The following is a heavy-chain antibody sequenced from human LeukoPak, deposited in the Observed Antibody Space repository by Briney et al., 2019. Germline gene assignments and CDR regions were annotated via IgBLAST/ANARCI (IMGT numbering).Heavy chain of an antibody. CDR2: ISYDGSNK. D-gene: IGHD6-13*01. CDR1: GFTFSSYS. Sequence: GRSLRLSCAASGFTFSSYSMHWVRQAPGKGLEWVAVISYDGSNKYYADSVKGRFTISRDNSKNTLYLQMNSLRAEDTAVYYCAKEWGAAATQKAGQFDYWGQGTLVTVSS. CDR3: AKEWGAAATQKAGQFDY. J-gene: IGHJ4*02. V-gene: IGHV3-30*18.